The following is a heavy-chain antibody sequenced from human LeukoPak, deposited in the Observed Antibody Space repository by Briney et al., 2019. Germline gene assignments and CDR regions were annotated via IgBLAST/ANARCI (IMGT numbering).Heavy chain of an antibody. CDR3: AKGGCSSITCYLSF. D-gene: IGHD2-2*01. CDR2: ISWNSGSI. CDR1: GFTFDEYG. J-gene: IGHJ4*02. V-gene: IGHV3-9*01. Sequence: GRSLRLSCAASGFTFDEYGMHWVRQVPGKGLEWVSSISWNSGSIVYADSVKGRFTISRDNAKNSLYLQMNSLRLEDTALYYCAKGGCSSITCYLSFWGQGTLVTVSS.